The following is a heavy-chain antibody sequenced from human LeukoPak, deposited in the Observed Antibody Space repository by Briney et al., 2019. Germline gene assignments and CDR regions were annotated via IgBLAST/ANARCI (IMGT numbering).Heavy chain of an antibody. Sequence: PGGSLRLSCAASVFTFGSYWMHWVRQAPGKGLVWVSRINTDGSSTIYADSVKGRFTISRDSSKNTLYLQMNSLRAEDSAEYYCAKSLLTTATGTGRAFDIWGQGTMVTVSA. CDR1: VFTFGSYW. V-gene: IGHV3-74*01. D-gene: IGHD1-1*01. CDR2: INTDGSST. CDR3: AKSLLTTATGTGRAFDI. J-gene: IGHJ3*02.